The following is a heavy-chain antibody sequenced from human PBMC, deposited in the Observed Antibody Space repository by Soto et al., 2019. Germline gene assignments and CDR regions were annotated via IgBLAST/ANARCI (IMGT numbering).Heavy chain of an antibody. J-gene: IGHJ4*02. D-gene: IGHD2-15*01. V-gene: IGHV3-30*18. CDR3: AKGVGCSAVEY. CDR2: ISYDGSNK. Sequence: QVQLVESGGGVVQPGRSLRLSCAASGFTFSSYGMHWVRQAPGKGLEWVAVISYDGSNKYYADSVKGRFTISRDNSKNTVYLQMNSLRAEDTAVYYCAKGVGCSAVEYWGQGTLVTVSS. CDR1: GFTFSSYG.